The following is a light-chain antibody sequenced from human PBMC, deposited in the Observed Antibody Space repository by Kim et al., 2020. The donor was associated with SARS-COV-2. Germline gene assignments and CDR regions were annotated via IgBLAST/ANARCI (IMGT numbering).Light chain of an antibody. CDR2: GAS. CDR1: QRVTSDY. Sequence: PGERATLSCRASQRVTSDYLAWYQQKSGQAPRLLINGASIRVAGTPDRFSGSGSGTDFTLTISRLEPEDFAVYYCQQYGSLYRGGVFGQGTKVDIK. CDR3: QQYGSLYRGGV. J-gene: IGKJ1*01. V-gene: IGKV3-20*01.